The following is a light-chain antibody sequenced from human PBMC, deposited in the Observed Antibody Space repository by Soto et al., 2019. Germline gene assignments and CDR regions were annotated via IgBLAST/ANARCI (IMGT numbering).Light chain of an antibody. J-gene: IGLJ2*01. V-gene: IGLV2-23*01. CDR2: EGS. CDR3: CSYAGSSTHVV. CDR1: SSDVGSYNL. Sequence: QSVLTQPASVSGSPGQSFTISCTGTSSDVGSYNLVSWYQQHPGKAPKLMIYEGSKRPSGVSNRFSGSKSGNTASLTISGLQAEDEADYYCCSYAGSSTHVVFGGGTQLTVL.